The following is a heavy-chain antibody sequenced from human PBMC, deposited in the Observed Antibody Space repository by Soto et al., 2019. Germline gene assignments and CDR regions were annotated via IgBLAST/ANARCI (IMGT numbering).Heavy chain of an antibody. CDR3: AKAVGYCSSSSCRDYYYYYGMDV. CDR1: GFTFSDYG. CDR2: ISYDGGNK. J-gene: IGHJ6*02. V-gene: IGHV3-30*18. D-gene: IGHD2-2*01. Sequence: PWGSLRLSCAASGFTFSDYGMHWVRQAPCKGLEWVSIISYDGGNKYYADSVKGRFTISRDNSKNTLYLQMNSLRAEDTAVYYCAKAVGYCSSSSCRDYYYYYGMDVWGQGTTVTVSS.